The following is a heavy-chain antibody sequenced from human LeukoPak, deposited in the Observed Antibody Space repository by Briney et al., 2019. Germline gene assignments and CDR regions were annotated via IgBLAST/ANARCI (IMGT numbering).Heavy chain of an antibody. V-gene: IGHV3-7*01. D-gene: IGHD3-3*01. CDR3: ASGFLQWLY. J-gene: IGHJ4*02. CDR2: INPDGSIK. CDR1: GFTFGGFW. Sequence: PGGSLRLSCAASGFTFGGFWMSWVRQAPGRGLEWVANINPDGSIKYYVDSIRRRFSISRDNAKNSLYLQMNSLRAEDTAVYYCASGFLQWLYWGQGTLVVVSS.